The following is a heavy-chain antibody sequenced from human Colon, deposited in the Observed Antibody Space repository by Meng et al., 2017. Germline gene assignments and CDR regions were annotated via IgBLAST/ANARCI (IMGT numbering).Heavy chain of an antibody. J-gene: IGHJ4*02. V-gene: IGHV4-34*02. CDR1: GWSFLDYY. CDR3: ARGMDKAKTGY. CDR2: IHPTGST. Sequence: QRWARDLRKPSETLSRTCPVYGWSFLDYYCSWVRQPPGKGLEWIGAIHPTGSTSCNPSLKSRVSISVDTSKNQFSLKVSSVTAADTAMYYCARGMDKAKTGYWGQGTLVTVSS. D-gene: IGHD5-18*01.